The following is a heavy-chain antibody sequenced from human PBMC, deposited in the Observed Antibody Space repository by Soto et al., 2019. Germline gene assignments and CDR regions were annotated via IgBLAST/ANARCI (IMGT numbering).Heavy chain of an antibody. Sequence: ASVKVSCKASGHTFTSYYMHWVRQAPGQGLEWMGIINPSGGSTSYAQKFQGRVTMTRDTSTSTVYMELSSLRSEDTAVYYCARTTTYYYGSGGQRYSDYWGQGTLVTVS. CDR1: GHTFTSYY. V-gene: IGHV1-46*01. J-gene: IGHJ4*02. CDR3: ARTTTYYYGSGGQRYSDY. D-gene: IGHD3-10*01. CDR2: INPSGGST.